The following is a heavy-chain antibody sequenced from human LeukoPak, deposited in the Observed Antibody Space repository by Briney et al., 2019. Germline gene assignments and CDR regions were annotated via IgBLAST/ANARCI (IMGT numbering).Heavy chain of an antibody. V-gene: IGHV3-48*03. D-gene: IGHD1-7*01. CDR1: GFTFSSYE. CDR2: ISTTGSSI. Sequence: GGSLRLSCAASGFTFSSYEMNWVRQAPGKGLEWVSYISTTGSSIYYADSVKGRFTISRDNSKNTLYLQMNSLRAEDTAVYYCAKRRGLELLYYYYMDVRGKGTTVTVSS. J-gene: IGHJ6*03. CDR3: AKRRGLELLYYYYMDV.